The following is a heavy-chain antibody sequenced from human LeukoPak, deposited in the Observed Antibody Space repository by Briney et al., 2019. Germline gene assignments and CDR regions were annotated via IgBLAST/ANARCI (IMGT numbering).Heavy chain of an antibody. J-gene: IGHJ4*02. D-gene: IGHD3-22*01. CDR1: GITLSNYG. Sequence: GGSLRLSCAVSGITLSNYGMSWARQAPGKGLEWVAGISGSGGRTSYADSVKGRFTISRDSPKNTLYLQMNSLRAEDTAVYFCAKRGVVIRVILVGFHKEAYYFDSWGQGALVTVSS. V-gene: IGHV3-23*01. CDR3: AKRGVVIRVILVGFHKEAYYFDS. CDR2: ISGSGGRT.